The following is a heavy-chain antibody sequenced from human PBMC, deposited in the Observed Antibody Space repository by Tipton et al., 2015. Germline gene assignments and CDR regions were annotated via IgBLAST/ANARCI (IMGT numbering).Heavy chain of an antibody. Sequence: TLSLTCAVYGGSFSGYYWSWIRQPPGKGLEWIGEIRDAGLTNYNPALKSRVTMSMHTSKKQFSLKLSSVTAADTAVYYCASYDYSTLYWYFDLWGRGTLVTVPS. V-gene: IGHV4-34*01. CDR1: GGSFSGYY. J-gene: IGHJ2*01. D-gene: IGHD4/OR15-4a*01. CDR2: IRDAGLT. CDR3: ASYDYSTLYWYFDL.